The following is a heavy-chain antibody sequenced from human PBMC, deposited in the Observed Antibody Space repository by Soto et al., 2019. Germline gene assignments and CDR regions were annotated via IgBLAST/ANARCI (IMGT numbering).Heavy chain of an antibody. CDR2: IITLFGPA. J-gene: IGHJ4*02. V-gene: IGHV1-69*01. D-gene: IGHD6-19*01. CDR3: ACSKGNYSNGYYDVDF. Sequence: QVQLEQSGAEVKQPVSSVRVSCKTSGCTFSTYAINWVRQAPGQGLEWMGAIITLFGPADYSQKFQGRVTITADESTSTADMELSSLTSDDTAVYFFACSKGNYSNGYYDVDFWGQGTLVTVSS. CDR1: GCTFSTYA.